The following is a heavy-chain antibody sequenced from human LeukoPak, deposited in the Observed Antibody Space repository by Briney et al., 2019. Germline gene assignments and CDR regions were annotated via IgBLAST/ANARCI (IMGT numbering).Heavy chain of an antibody. CDR1: GGSISNNY. CDR3: ARAPIPNYYYYYMDV. CDR2: IYISGST. Sequence: PSETLSLTCTVSGGSISNNYWSWIRQPPGKGLEWIGYIYISGSTNYNPSLKSRVTISVDTSKNQFSLKLSSVTAADTAVYYCARAPIPNYYYYYMDVWGKGTTVTVSS. J-gene: IGHJ6*03. V-gene: IGHV4-4*08. D-gene: IGHD2-21*01.